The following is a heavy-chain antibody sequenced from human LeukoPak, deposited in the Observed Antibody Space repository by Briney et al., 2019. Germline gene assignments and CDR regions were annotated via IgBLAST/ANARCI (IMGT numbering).Heavy chain of an antibody. Sequence: DSVRVSCKTSGYTFTDLYIHWVRQAPGQGLEWMGRVNPNSGGTDYAQKFQGRVTMTRNTSISTAYMELSSLRSEDTAVYYCARGLTTMVRGVIIIGWFDPWGQGTLVTVSS. J-gene: IGHJ5*02. D-gene: IGHD3-10*01. CDR1: GYTFTDLY. CDR3: ARGLTTMVRGVIIIGWFDP. CDR2: VNPNSGGT. V-gene: IGHV1-2*06.